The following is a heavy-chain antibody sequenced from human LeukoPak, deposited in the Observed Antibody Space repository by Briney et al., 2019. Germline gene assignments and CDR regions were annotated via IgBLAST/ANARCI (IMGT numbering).Heavy chain of an antibody. CDR2: ISYDGSNK. Sequence: VRSLRLSSAASVVTFSSYAMHWICQAPGKGVEWVAVISYDGSNKYYADSVKGRFTISRDHSKKTLYLRMSSGRAEEAAVYYGARGGIDGPAYWGQGTLVTVSS. CDR3: ARGGIDGPAY. D-gene: IGHD2-8*01. J-gene: IGHJ4*02. CDR1: VVTFSSYA. V-gene: IGHV3-30*15.